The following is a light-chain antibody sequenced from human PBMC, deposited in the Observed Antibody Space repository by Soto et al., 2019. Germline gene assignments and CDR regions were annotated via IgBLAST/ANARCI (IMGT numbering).Light chain of an antibody. CDR2: GAS. J-gene: IGKJ5*01. Sequence: EIVVTQSPATLSVSPGERATLSCRASHSVSSTYLAWYQQKPGQAPRLLIHGASSRATGIPDRISGSGSGIEFTLTISSLQSEDFAVYYCQQRSNWPITFGQGTRLEIK. V-gene: IGKV3D-20*02. CDR1: HSVSSTY. CDR3: QQRSNWPIT.